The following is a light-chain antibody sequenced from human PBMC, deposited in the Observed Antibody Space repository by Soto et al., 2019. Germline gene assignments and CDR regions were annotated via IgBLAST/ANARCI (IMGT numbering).Light chain of an antibody. Sequence: ERVMTQSPATLSASPGERVTLSCRASQSVASSVAWYQQKPGQAPRLILYGASTRATGFPARFSGSGSGTEFTRTISSLQSEDFAVYLCQQYHYWPITFGQGTRLEIK. V-gene: IGKV3-15*01. J-gene: IGKJ5*01. CDR2: GAS. CDR3: QQYHYWPIT. CDR1: QSVASS.